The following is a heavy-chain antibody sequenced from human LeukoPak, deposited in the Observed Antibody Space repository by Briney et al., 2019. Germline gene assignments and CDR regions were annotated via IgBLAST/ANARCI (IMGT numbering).Heavy chain of an antibody. J-gene: IGHJ4*02. V-gene: IGHV4-34*01. CDR2: INHSGST. Sequence: SETLSLTCAVYGGSFSGYYWSWIRQPPGKGLEWIGEINHSGSTNYNPSLKSRVTISVDTSKNQFSLKLSSVTAADTAVYYCARALRISDYGSSGYYPDYWGQGTLVTVTS. CDR1: GGSFSGYY. D-gene: IGHD3-22*01. CDR3: ARALRISDYGSSGYYPDY.